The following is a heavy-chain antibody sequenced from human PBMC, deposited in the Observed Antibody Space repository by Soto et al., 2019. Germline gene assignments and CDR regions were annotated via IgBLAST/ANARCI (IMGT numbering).Heavy chain of an antibody. D-gene: IGHD2-2*01. V-gene: IGHV1-69*01. Sequence: QVQLVQSGAEVKKPGSSVKVSCKASGDTFSSYAISWVRQAPGQGLEWMGGIIPMFGTANYAQKFQGRVKITADESTSTAYMELSSLRSEDTAVYYCARERYCSSTSCLDYYYYGMNVWGQGTTVTVSS. CDR1: GDTFSSYA. J-gene: IGHJ6*02. CDR2: IIPMFGTA. CDR3: ARERYCSSTSCLDYYYYGMNV.